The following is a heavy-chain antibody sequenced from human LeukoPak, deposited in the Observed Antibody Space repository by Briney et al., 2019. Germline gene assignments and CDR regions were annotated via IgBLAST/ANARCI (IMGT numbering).Heavy chain of an antibody. D-gene: IGHD3-10*01. Sequence: AASVKVSCKASGGTFSSYAISWVRQAPGQGLEWMGRIIPILGIANYAQKFQGRVTITADKSTSTAYMELSSLRSEDTAVYYCARASVRYYGSGSSRYGMDVWGQGTTVTVSS. CDR3: ARASVRYYGSGSSRYGMDV. V-gene: IGHV1-69*04. CDR1: GGTFSSYA. J-gene: IGHJ6*02. CDR2: IIPILGIA.